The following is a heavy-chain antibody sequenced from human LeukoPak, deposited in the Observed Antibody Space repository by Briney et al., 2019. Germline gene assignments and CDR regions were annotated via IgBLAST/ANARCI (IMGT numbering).Heavy chain of an antibody. CDR1: GGSISSSSYY. D-gene: IGHD3-9*01. CDR3: ASLLRQYDILTGYSMRGKDAFNI. Sequence: SGTLSLTCTVSGGSISSSSYYWGWIRQPPGKGLEWIGSIYYSGSTYYNPSLKSRVTISVDTSKNQFSLKLSSVTAADTAVYYCASLLRQYDILTGYSMRGKDAFNIWGQGTMVTVSS. V-gene: IGHV4-39*01. J-gene: IGHJ3*02. CDR2: IYYSGST.